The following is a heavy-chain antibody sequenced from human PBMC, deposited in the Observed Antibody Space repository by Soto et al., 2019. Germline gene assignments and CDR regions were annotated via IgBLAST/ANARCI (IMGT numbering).Heavy chain of an antibody. CDR1: GYTLTELS. Sequence: QVQLVQSGAEVKKPGASVKVSCKVSGYTLTELSMHWVRQAPGKGLEWMGGFDPEDGETIYAQKFQGRVTMTEDTATDTAYMELSSVRSEDTAVYYCATDSKQWRAPVRFDIWGQGTMVTVSS. CDR2: FDPEDGET. V-gene: IGHV1-24*01. J-gene: IGHJ3*02. D-gene: IGHD6-19*01. CDR3: ATDSKQWRAPVRFDI.